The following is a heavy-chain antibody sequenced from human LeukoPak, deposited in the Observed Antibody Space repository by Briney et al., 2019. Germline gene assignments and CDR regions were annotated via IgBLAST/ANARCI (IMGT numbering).Heavy chain of an antibody. J-gene: IGHJ4*02. Sequence: GASVKVSCKASGYTFTGYYMHWVRQAPGQGLEWMGRINPNSGGTNYAQEFQGRVTMTRDTSISTAYMELSRLRSDDTAVYYCARGGIQLWLRLLDYWGQGTLVTVSS. CDR1: GYTFTGYY. V-gene: IGHV1-2*06. CDR2: INPNSGGT. D-gene: IGHD5-18*01. CDR3: ARGGIQLWLRLLDY.